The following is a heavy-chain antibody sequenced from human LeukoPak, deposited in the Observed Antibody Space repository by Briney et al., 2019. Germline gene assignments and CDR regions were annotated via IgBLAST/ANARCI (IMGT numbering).Heavy chain of an antibody. V-gene: IGHV4-39*07. CDR2: IYYSGST. D-gene: IGHD3-22*01. J-gene: IGHJ4*02. CDR1: GGSISSSSYY. Sequence: SETLSLTCTVSGGSISSSSYYWGWIRQPPGKGLEWIGSIYYSGSTYYNPSLKSRVTISVDTSKNQFSLKLSSVTAADTAVYYCARGDYYDSSGLTGFDYWGQGTLVTVSS. CDR3: ARGDYYDSSGLTGFDY.